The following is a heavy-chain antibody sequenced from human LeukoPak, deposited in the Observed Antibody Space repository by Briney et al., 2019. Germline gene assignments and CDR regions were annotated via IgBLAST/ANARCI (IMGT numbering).Heavy chain of an antibody. D-gene: IGHD5-24*01. V-gene: IGHV1-69*13. CDR3: ARADQMATIEPNWFDP. CDR1: GGTFSSYA. J-gene: IGHJ5*02. CDR2: IVPIFGTA. Sequence: SVKVSCKASGGTFSSYAISWVRQAPGQGLEWMGGIVPIFGTANYAQKFQGRVTITADESTSTAYMELSSLRSEDTAVYYCARADQMATIEPNWFDPWGQGTLVTVSS.